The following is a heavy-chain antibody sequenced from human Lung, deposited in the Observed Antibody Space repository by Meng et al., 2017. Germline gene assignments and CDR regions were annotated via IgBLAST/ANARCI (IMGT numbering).Heavy chain of an antibody. CDR3: TNDRLNH. V-gene: IGHV3-74*01. CDR2: INRDGTKP. CDR1: GFTFTDHW. Sequence: EVWVGGPGGCLVTPGGTLTLSCAASGFTFTDHWMHRVRKGPGKGLVWVSRINRDGTKPTYADSVKGRFTISRDNAKNTLYLQMNNLRAEDTAFYYCTNDRLNHWGQGALVTVSS. D-gene: IGHD1-1*01. J-gene: IGHJ1*01.